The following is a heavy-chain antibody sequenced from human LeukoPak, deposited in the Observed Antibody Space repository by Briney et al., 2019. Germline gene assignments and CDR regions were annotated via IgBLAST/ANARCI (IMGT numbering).Heavy chain of an antibody. V-gene: IGHV1-2*02. Sequence: ASVKVSCKASGYTFTGYYMLWVRQAPGQGLEWMGWINPNSGGTNYAQKFQGRVTMTRDTSISTAYMELSRLRSDDTAVYYCARDRGYSYGYPSYYYYGMDVWGQGTTVTVSS. CDR3: ARDRGYSYGYPSYYYYGMDV. CDR2: INPNSGGT. D-gene: IGHD5-18*01. CDR1: GYTFTGYY. J-gene: IGHJ6*02.